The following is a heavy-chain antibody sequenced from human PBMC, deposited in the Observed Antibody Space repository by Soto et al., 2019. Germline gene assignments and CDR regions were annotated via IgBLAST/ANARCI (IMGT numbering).Heavy chain of an antibody. J-gene: IGHJ3*02. CDR3: ARQWGTDAFDI. CDR2: IYYSGST. Sequence: QVQLQESGPGLVKPSETLSLTCTVSGGSISGYYWGWIRQPPGKGLEWIGYIYYSGSTNDNPSLKSRVTISVDTSKNQFSLKLSSVTAADTAVYYCARQWGTDAFDIWGQGTMVTVSS. D-gene: IGHD1-1*01. CDR1: GGSISGYY. V-gene: IGHV4-59*08.